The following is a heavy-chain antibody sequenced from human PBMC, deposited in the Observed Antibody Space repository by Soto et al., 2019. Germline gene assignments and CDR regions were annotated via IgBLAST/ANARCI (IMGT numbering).Heavy chain of an antibody. V-gene: IGHV3-23*01. CDR3: AKVGRWLQFLDAFDI. Sequence: LRLSCAASGFTFSSDSMSWVRQAPGKGLEWVSAISGSGGSTYYADSGKGRFTIARDNSKNTLCLQMNSLRAEDTAVYYCAKVGRWLQFLDAFDIWGQGTMVTVSS. CDR1: GFTFSSDS. D-gene: IGHD5-12*01. CDR2: ISGSGGST. J-gene: IGHJ3*02.